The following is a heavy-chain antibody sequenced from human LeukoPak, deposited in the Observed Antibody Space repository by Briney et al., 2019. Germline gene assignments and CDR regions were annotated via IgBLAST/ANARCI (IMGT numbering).Heavy chain of an antibody. CDR2: INPNSGGT. CDR1: GYTFTGYY. J-gene: IGHJ4*02. CDR3: ARGDREGLFDYFDY. V-gene: IGHV1-2*02. Sequence: ASVTVSCQASGYTFTGYYMHWVRQAPGQGLEWMGWINPNSGGTNYAQKFQGRVTMTRDTSISTAYMELSRLRSDDTAVYYCARGDREGLFDYFDYWGQGTLVTVSS. D-gene: IGHD3-3*01.